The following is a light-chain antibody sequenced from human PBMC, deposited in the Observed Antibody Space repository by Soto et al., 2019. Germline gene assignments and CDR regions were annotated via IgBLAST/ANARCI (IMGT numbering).Light chain of an antibody. J-gene: IGLJ1*01. Sequence: VLTQPPSVSGAPGRRVTISCTGSSSNIGAGYDVHWYQQRPGTAPKLLIFGNINRPSGVPDRFSGSKSGTSASLAITGLQAEDEGDYYCQSYDSTLSARYVFGTGTKLTVL. V-gene: IGLV1-40*01. CDR3: QSYDSTLSARYV. CDR1: SSNIGAGYD. CDR2: GNI.